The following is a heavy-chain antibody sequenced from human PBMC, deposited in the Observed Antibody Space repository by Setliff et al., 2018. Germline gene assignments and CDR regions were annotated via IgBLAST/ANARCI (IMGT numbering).Heavy chain of an antibody. V-gene: IGHV1-2*06. CDR3: ARDGDILTTYYIYYYYMDV. CDR2: VNPKNGGI. J-gene: IGHJ6*03. CDR1: GYSFIDYY. D-gene: IGHD3-9*01. Sequence: ASVKVSCKASGYSFIDYYIHWVRQAPGQGPEWMGRVNPKNGGILYSQKFEGRVTMTRDTSISTVYMEVSRLRSDDTAVYFCARDGDILTTYYIYYYYMDVWGKGTTVTVSS.